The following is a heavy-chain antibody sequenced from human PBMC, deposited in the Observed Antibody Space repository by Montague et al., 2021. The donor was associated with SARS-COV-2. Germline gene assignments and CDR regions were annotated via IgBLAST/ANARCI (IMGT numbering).Heavy chain of an antibody. J-gene: IGHJ4*02. D-gene: IGHD3/OR15-3a*01. CDR1: GGSMSRHY. CDR2: IYDSGGA. V-gene: IGHV4-59*11. Sequence: SETLSLTCTISGGSMSRHYWTWIRQLPEKELEWIGSIYDSGGARYNPSLKSRVSISVDASKNQFSLRVTSVTAADTAVYFCARRGTGNYGILDYWGQGILVTGSS. CDR3: ARRGTGNYGILDY.